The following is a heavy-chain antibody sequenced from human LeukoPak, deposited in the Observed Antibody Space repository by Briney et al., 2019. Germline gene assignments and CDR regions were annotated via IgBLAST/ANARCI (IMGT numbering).Heavy chain of an antibody. V-gene: IGHV6-1*01. CDR1: GDSVSSNSAT. D-gene: IGHD3-16*01. Sequence: SQTLSLTCVISGDSVSSNSATWDWIRQSPSRGLEWLGRTYYRSKWYNDYAVSVKSRVTINPDTSKNQFSLQLNSVTPEDTAVYYCAREGSDGYLFDYWGQGSLVIVSS. J-gene: IGHJ4*02. CDR2: TYYRSKWYN. CDR3: AREGSDGYLFDY.